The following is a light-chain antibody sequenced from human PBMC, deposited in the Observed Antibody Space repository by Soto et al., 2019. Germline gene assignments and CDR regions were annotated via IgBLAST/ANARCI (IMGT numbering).Light chain of an antibody. CDR2: GAS. Sequence: EIVMTQSPATLSVSPGERATLSRRASQSVSSNLAWYQQKPGQAPRLLIYGASTRATGIPARFSGSGSGTEFTLTISSLQSEDFAVYYCQQYYNWLRTFGQGTKVEI. CDR3: QQYYNWLRT. J-gene: IGKJ1*01. CDR1: QSVSSN. V-gene: IGKV3-15*01.